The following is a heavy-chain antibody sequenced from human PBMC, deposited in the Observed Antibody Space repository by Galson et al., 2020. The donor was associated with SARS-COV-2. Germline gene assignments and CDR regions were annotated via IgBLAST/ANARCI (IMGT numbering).Heavy chain of an antibody. J-gene: IGHJ6*02. Sequence: GGSLRLSCAASGFTFSSYAMSWVRQAPGKGLEWVSAISGSGGSTYYADSVKGRFTISRDNSKNTLYLQMNSLRAEDTAVYYCAKDGGDSSSYLRDYYYGMDVWGQGTTVTVSS. D-gene: IGHD6-13*01. CDR2: ISGSGGST. CDR3: AKDGGDSSSYLRDYYYGMDV. CDR1: GFTFSSYA. V-gene: IGHV3-23*01.